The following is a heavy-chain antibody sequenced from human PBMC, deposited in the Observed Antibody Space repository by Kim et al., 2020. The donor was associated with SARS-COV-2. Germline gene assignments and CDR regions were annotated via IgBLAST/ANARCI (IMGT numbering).Heavy chain of an antibody. CDR1: GFTFSSYW. D-gene: IGHD6-13*01. CDR3: ANSAAPGRRYYYYYG. Sequence: GGSLRLSCAGSGFTFSSYWMTWVRQAPGKGLEWVANIKQDGSEKNYVDSVKGRFTISRDNAKNSLYLQMNSLRAEDTAVYYCANSAAPGRRYYYYYG. CDR2: IKQDGSEK. V-gene: IGHV3-7*01. J-gene: IGHJ6*01.